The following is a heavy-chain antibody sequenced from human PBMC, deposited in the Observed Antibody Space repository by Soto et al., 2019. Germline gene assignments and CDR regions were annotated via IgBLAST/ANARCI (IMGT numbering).Heavy chain of an antibody. D-gene: IGHD3-3*01. Sequence: GSLRLSCAASEFTFSSYWMSWVRQAPGKGLEWVANIKQDGSEKYYVDSVKGRFTISRDNAKNTLYLQMNSLRAEDTAVYYCARERENYDFWSGYYTKLNDYWGQGTLVTVSS. CDR3: ARERENYDFWSGYYTKLNDY. V-gene: IGHV3-7*01. CDR1: EFTFSSYW. CDR2: IKQDGSEK. J-gene: IGHJ4*02.